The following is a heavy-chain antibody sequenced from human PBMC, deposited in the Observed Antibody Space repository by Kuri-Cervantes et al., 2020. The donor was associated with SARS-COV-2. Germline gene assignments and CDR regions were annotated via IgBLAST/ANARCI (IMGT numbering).Heavy chain of an antibody. V-gene: IGHV3-11*01. J-gene: IGHJ3*02. D-gene: IGHD1-1*01. CDR2: ISSSGSTI. Sequence: GESLKISCAASGFTFSDYYMSWIRQAPGKGLEWVSYISSSGSTIYYADSVKGRFTISRDNAKNSLYLQMNSLRAEDTAVYYCAEGPTGSFRLFDIWGQGTMVTVSS. CDR1: GFTFSDYY. CDR3: AEGPTGSFRLFDI.